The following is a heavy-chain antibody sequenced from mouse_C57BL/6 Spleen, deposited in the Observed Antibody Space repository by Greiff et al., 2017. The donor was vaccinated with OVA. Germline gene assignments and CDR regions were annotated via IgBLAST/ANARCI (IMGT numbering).Heavy chain of an antibody. Sequence: DVKLQESGPGLVKPSQSLSLTCSVTGYSITSGYYWNWIRQFPGNKLEWMGYISYDGSNNYNPSLKNRISITRDTSKNQFFLKLNSVTTEDTATYYCAREGDYYGSPAWFAYWGQGTLVTVSA. CDR1: GYSITSGYY. CDR3: AREGDYYGSPAWFAY. V-gene: IGHV3-6*01. J-gene: IGHJ3*01. CDR2: ISYDGSN. D-gene: IGHD1-1*01.